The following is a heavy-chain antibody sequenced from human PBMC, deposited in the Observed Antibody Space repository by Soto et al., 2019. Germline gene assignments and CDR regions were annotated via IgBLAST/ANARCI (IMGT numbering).Heavy chain of an antibody. CDR1: CYSVTDLS. J-gene: IGHJ6*01. CDR2: FDPEDGET. D-gene: IGHD2-8*02. CDR3: ATPSRALVYYYYGMEV. Sequence: ASVXVCYKFVCYSVTDLSKEYLLQAPGKGLECMGGFDPEDGETIYAQKFQGRVNMTEETSTDTAYMELSSLRSEDAAVHYCATPSRALVYYYYGMEVWGQGTT. V-gene: IGHV1-24*01.